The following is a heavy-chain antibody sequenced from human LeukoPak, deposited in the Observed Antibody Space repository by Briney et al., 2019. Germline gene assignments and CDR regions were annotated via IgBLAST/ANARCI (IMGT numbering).Heavy chain of an antibody. D-gene: IGHD1-26*01. CDR1: GGSISSGSHY. CDR2: IYTGGST. CDR3: ASEIVGVNS. V-gene: IGHV4-61*02. Sequence: SQTLSLTCTVSGGSISSGSHYWSWIRQPAGKGLEWIGRIYTGGSTNYNPSLRGRVTISLDTSKNQFSLEVTALTAADTAVYYCASEIVGVNSWGQGSLVTVSS. J-gene: IGHJ4*02.